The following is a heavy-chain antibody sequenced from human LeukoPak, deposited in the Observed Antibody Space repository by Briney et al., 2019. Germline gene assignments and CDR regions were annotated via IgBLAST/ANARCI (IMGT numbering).Heavy chain of an antibody. J-gene: IGHJ6*04. CDR2: ISSSGSTI. CDR1: GFTFSSYS. D-gene: IGHD3-10*02. CDR3: AELGITMIGGV. Sequence: GGSLRLSCAASGFTFSSYSMNWVRQAPGKGLEWVSYISSSGSTIYYADSVKGRFTISRDNAKNSLYLQMNSLRAEDTAVYCCAELGITMIGGVWGKGTTVTISS. V-gene: IGHV3-48*04.